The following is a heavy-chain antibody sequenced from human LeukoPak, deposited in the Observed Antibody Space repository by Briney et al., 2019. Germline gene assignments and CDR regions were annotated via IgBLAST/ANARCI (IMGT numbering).Heavy chain of an antibody. CDR2: ISWNSDSI. V-gene: IGHV3-9*01. D-gene: IGHD3/OR15-3a*01. CDR3: AKDLGRTSDY. Sequence: HTGGSLRLSCAASGFTFDDYAMHWVRQAPGKGLEWVSGISWNSDSIGYADSVKGRFTISRDNAKNSLYLQMNSLRAEDTALYYCAKDLGRTSDYWGQGTLVSVSP. J-gene: IGHJ4*02. CDR1: GFTFDDYA.